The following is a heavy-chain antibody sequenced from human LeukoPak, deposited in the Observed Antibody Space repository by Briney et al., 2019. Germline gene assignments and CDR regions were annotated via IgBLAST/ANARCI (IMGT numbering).Heavy chain of an antibody. CDR2: MSFDGSSE. V-gene: IGHV3-30*18. J-gene: IGHJ4*02. D-gene: IGHD5-12*01. CDR3: AKDFRDGYNHPSYYFDS. CDR1: GFTFSSYA. Sequence: GGSLRLSCAASGFTFSSYAMSWVRQAPGKGLEWVAVMSFDGSSEYYADSVQGRFTVARDNSKNTMYLQMNSLRAEDTAVYYCAKDFRDGYNHPSYYFDSWGQGTLVTVSS.